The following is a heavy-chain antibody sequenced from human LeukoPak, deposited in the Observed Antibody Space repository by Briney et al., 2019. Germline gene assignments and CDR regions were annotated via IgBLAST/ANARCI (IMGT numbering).Heavy chain of an antibody. CDR3: ARQPRYCGGDCYADY. CDR2: IYPGDSDT. J-gene: IGHJ4*02. V-gene: IGHV5-51*01. Sequence: GESLQISCKGSGYSFTSYWIGWVRQLPGKGLEWMGIIYPGDSDTRYSPSFQGQVTISADKSISTAYLQWSSLKASDTAMYYCARQPRYCGGDCYADYWGQGTLVTVSS. D-gene: IGHD2-21*02. CDR1: GYSFTSYW.